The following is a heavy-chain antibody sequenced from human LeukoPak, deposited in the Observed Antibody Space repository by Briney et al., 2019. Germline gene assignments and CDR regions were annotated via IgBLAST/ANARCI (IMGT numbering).Heavy chain of an antibody. Sequence: ASVKVSCKASGYTSTSPDINWVRQATGGGLEWLGWMNPRDNTGYAEKFQGRVTLTRDKSINTAYMELSSLRSEDTGIYYCARYTEGCSFDIWGQGTMVTVSA. CDR1: GYTSTSPD. D-gene: IGHD2-15*01. V-gene: IGHV1-8*01. CDR3: ARYTEGCSFDI. CDR2: MNPRDNT. J-gene: IGHJ3*02.